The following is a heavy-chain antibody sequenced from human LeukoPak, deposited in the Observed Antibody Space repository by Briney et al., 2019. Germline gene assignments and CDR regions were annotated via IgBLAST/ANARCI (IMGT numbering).Heavy chain of an antibody. CDR2: IYHSGIT. V-gene: IGHV4-38-2*02. CDR3: ARQYTSGSGYYFDY. Sequence: SETLSLTCTVSGYSISSGYYWGWIRQPPGKGLEWIGSIYHSGITYYNPSLKSRVTISVDTSKNHFSLKMSSVTAADSAVYYCARQYTSGSGYYFDYWGQGALVSVSS. D-gene: IGHD6-25*01. CDR1: GYSISSGYY. J-gene: IGHJ4*02.